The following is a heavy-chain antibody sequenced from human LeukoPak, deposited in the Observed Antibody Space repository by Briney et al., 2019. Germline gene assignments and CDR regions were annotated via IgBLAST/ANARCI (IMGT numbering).Heavy chain of an antibody. J-gene: IGHJ3*02. Sequence: GRSLRLSYAASGFTFDDYAMHWVRQAPGKGLEWVSGISWNSGSIGYVDSVKGRFTISRDNAKNSLYRQMNSLRAEDTALYYCAKDRGYSYGHDAFDIWGQGTMVTVSS. CDR3: AKDRGYSYGHDAFDI. D-gene: IGHD5-18*01. CDR1: GFTFDDYA. V-gene: IGHV3-9*01. CDR2: ISWNSGSI.